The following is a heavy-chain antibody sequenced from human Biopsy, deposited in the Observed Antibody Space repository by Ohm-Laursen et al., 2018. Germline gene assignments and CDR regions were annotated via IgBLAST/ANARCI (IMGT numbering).Heavy chain of an antibody. V-gene: IGHV4-59*02. CDR1: GDSVTKYY. CDR3: ARDSGILNYGNFKYHHYYGMDV. D-gene: IGHD4-11*01. Sequence: GTLSLTCTVSGDSVTKYYWSWIRQPPGKGLEWIGHIYYSVMTNYNPSLQSRVSISVDTSRNQVSLTLSSVTAADTAVYYCARDSGILNYGNFKYHHYYGMDVWGQGTKVTVSS. J-gene: IGHJ6*02. CDR2: IYYSVMT.